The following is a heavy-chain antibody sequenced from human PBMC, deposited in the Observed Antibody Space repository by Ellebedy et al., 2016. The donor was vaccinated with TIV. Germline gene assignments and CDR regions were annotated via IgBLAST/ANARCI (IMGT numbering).Heavy chain of an antibody. J-gene: IGHJ4*02. CDR3: ATSMGYTRSWHLDY. V-gene: IGHV4-30-2*01. Sequence: SETLSLXCTVSGGSISSHSWSWIRQPPGKGLEWIGYIYHSGNTYYNPSLKSRVTISVDRSKNQFSLKLSSVTAADTAVYYCATSMGYTRSWHLDYWGQGTLVTVSS. D-gene: IGHD6-13*01. CDR1: GGSISSHS. CDR2: IYHSGNT.